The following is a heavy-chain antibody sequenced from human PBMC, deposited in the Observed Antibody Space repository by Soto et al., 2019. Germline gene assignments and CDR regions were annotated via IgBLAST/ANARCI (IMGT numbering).Heavy chain of an antibody. CDR3: ARDYYDSSGYLASLGY. Sequence: EVQLVESGGGLVKPGGSLRLSCAASGFTFSTYSMNWVRQAPGKGLEWVSSISSSSSYIYYADSVKGRFTISRDNAKNSLYLQMHSLRAEDTAVYYCARDYYDSSGYLASLGYWGQGTLVTVSS. CDR2: ISSSSSYI. J-gene: IGHJ4*02. D-gene: IGHD3-22*01. CDR1: GFTFSTYS. V-gene: IGHV3-21*01.